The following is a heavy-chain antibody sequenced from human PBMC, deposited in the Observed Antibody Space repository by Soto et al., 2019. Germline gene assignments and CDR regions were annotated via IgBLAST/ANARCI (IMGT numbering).Heavy chain of an antibody. CDR2: IYNSGNA. V-gene: IGHV4-39*01. CDR1: GDSVSSSSYY. D-gene: IGHD3-10*01. Sequence: QLQLQESGPGLVKPSETLSLTCTVSGDSVSSSSYYWGWIRQPPGKGLEWIGTIYNSGNANYNPSLKILVTISVDTSKNQFSLRLNSVTAADTAVYYCATRTSGSSSDYWGQGRLVIVSS. CDR3: ATRTSGSSSDY. J-gene: IGHJ4*02.